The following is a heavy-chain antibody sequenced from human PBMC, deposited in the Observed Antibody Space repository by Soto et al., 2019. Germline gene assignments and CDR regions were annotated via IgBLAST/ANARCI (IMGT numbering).Heavy chain of an antibody. J-gene: IGHJ4*02. CDR2: ISAYNGNT. CDR1: GYTFTSYG. V-gene: IGHV1-18*01. D-gene: IGHD6-19*01. CDR3: ARDSHSSGWYQAVSYFDY. Sequence: ASVKVSCKASGYTFTSYGISWVRQAPGQGLEWMGWISAYNGNTNYAQKLQGRVTMITDTSTSTAYMELRSLRSDDTAVYYCARDSHSSGWYQAVSYFDYWGQGTLVTVSS.